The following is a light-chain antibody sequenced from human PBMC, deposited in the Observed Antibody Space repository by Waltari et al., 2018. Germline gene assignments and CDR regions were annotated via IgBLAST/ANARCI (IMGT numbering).Light chain of an antibody. V-gene: IGKV1-39*01. CDR2: AAS. J-gene: IGKJ4*01. CDR1: QSIATY. CDR3: QQSYSMFALT. Sequence: DIQMTQSPSSLSASVGDRVTITCRASQSIATYLSWYQQKPGKAPKFLIYAASGLQSGVRSRFSGSGSGTDFTLTISSLQPEDFATYYCQQSYSMFALTFGGGTKVEIK.